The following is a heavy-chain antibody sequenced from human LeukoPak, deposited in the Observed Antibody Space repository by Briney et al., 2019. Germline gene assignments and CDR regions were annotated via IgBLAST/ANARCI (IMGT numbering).Heavy chain of an antibody. CDR2: INKDGSVI. Sequence: GESLKISCKGSGYSFTNYWIGWERQTPGKGLVWVSRINKDGSVIDYAESVKGRFSISRDNAKNTLYLQMNSLRVEDTAIYYCVKVRGRARVGYFDYWGQGALVTVSS. J-gene: IGHJ4*02. D-gene: IGHD1-26*01. V-gene: IGHV3-74*01. CDR1: GYSFTNYW. CDR3: VKVRGRARVGYFDY.